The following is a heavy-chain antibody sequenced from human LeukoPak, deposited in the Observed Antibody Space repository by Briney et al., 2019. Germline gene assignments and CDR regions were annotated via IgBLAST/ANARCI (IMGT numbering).Heavy chain of an antibody. V-gene: IGHV3-21*01. CDR1: GFTFSGYS. Sequence: GGSLRLSCAVSGFTFSGYSMNWVRQAPGKGLEWVSSISSSSSYIYYADSVKGRFTISRDNAKNSLYLQMNSLRAEDTAVYYCSRQFSSYFDYWGQGTLVTVSS. J-gene: IGHJ4*02. CDR2: ISSSSSYI. CDR3: SRQFSSYFDY.